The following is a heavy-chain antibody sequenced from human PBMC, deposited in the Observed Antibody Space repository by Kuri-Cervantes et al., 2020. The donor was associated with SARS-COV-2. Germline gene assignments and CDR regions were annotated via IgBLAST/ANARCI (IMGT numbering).Heavy chain of an antibody. CDR2: ISYSGTT. CDR1: GASISSSNYY. D-gene: IGHD3-22*01. J-gene: IGHJ5*02. Sequence: SETLSLTCTGSGASISSSNYYWGWIRQPPGKGLEWIGSISYSGTTSHNPSLKSRVTISLDTSKNQFSLRLTSVTAADSAVYYCATSYYYDSSGYYGWFDPWGQGVLVTVSS. CDR3: ATSYYYDSSGYYGWFDP. V-gene: IGHV4-39*01.